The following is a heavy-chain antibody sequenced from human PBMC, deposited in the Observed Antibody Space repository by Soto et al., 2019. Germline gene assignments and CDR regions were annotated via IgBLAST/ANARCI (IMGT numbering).Heavy chain of an antibody. V-gene: IGHV5-51*01. CDR2: IYPGDSDT. J-gene: IGHJ4*02. Sequence: PGESLKISSQGSGDRFTSYWIGWVRQMPGKGLEWMGIIYPGDSDTRYSPSFQGRFTISRDNSKNTLYLEVNSLRAEDTAVYYCADAFVMMWPMPLHWGQGTLVTVSS. D-gene: IGHD2-2*01. CDR1: GDRFTSYW. CDR3: ADAFVMMWPMPLH.